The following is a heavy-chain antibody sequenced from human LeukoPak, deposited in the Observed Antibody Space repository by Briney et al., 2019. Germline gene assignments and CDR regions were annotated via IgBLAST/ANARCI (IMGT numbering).Heavy chain of an antibody. CDR1: GYTFSGHY. D-gene: IGHD2-21*02. J-gene: IGHJ6*02. V-gene: IGHV1-2*02. CDR2: IDPNSGGT. Sequence: ASVKVSCKASGYTFSGHYIHWVRQAPGQGLEWMGWIDPNSGGTNYAQKFQGRVTMTRDTAITTAYMELSSLRSDDTAVYYCARRSLPYGMDVWGQGTTVTVSS. CDR3: ARRSLPYGMDV.